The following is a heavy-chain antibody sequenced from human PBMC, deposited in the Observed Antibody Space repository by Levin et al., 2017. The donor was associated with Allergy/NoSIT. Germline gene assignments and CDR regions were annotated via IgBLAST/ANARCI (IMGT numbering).Heavy chain of an antibody. CDR2: INGDGSST. CDR1: GFTFTNYW. J-gene: IGHJ6*02. V-gene: IGHV3-74*01. Sequence: GGSLRLSCAASGFTFTNYWMHWVRRAPGKGLVWVSRINGDGSSTNYADSVKGRFTISRDNAKNTLYLQMNSLRAEDTAVYYCARSGVPVADYCYGMDVWGQGTTVTVSS. D-gene: IGHD2-2*01. CDR3: ARSGVPVADYCYGMDV.